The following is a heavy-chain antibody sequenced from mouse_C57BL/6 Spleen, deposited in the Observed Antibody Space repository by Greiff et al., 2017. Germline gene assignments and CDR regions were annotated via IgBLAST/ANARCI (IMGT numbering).Heavy chain of an antibody. J-gene: IGHJ2*01. D-gene: IGHD1-1*01. CDR1: GYAFSSYW. CDR2: IYPGDGDT. CDR3: ANFITTVEGDY. Sequence: VKLQESGAELVKPGASVKISCKASGYAFSSYWMNWVKQRPGKGLEWIGQIYPGDGDTNYNGKFKGKATLTADKASSTAYMRLSSLTSEDSAVYFCANFITTVEGDYWGQGTTLTVAS. V-gene: IGHV1-80*01.